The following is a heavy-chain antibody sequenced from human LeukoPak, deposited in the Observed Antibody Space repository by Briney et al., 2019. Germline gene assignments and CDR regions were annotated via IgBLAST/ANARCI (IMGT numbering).Heavy chain of an antibody. D-gene: IGHD2-8*01. J-gene: IGHJ3*02. Sequence: SETLSLTCTVSGGSMRSYYWVWIRQPPGKGLEWTGYIYYSGSTDYNPSLKSRVTISVDTSKNQFSLKMSSVTAADTAVYYCARAPNGFGAFDIWGPGTMVTVSS. CDR3: ARAPNGFGAFDI. V-gene: IGHV4-59*01. CDR2: IYYSGST. CDR1: GGSMRSYY.